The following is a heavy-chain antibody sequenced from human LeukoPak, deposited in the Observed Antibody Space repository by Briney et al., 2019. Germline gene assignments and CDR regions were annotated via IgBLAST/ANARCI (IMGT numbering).Heavy chain of an antibody. Sequence: GASVKVSCKASGYTFTGYYMHWVRQAPGQGLEWMGIINPSGGSTSYAQKFQGRVTMTRDTSTSTVYMELSSLRSEDTAVYYCAREQYDILTGYYLPDYWGQGTLVTVSS. CDR2: INPSGGST. CDR1: GYTFTGYY. CDR3: AREQYDILTGYYLPDY. J-gene: IGHJ4*02. D-gene: IGHD3-9*01. V-gene: IGHV1-46*01.